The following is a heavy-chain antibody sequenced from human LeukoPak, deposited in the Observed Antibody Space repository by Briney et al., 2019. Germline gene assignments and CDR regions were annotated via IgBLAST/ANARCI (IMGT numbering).Heavy chain of an antibody. V-gene: IGHV4-4*07. CDR2: IYTSGST. J-gene: IGHJ3*02. D-gene: IGHD3-10*01. CDR1: GGSISSYY. Sequence: SETLSLTCTVSGGSISSYYWSWIRQPAGKGLEWIGRIYTSGSTNYNPSLKSRVTMSVDTSKNQFSLKLSSVTAADTAVYYCARLVIGWFAELSHFDIWGQGTMVTVSS. CDR3: ARLVIGWFAELSHFDI.